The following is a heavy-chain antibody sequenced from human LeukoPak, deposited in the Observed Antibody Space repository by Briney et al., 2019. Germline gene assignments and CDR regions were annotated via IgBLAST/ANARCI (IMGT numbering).Heavy chain of an antibody. D-gene: IGHD4-23*01. V-gene: IGHV1-8*01. CDR2: MNPNSGNT. CDR3: ARFGQYDYGGNSADY. Sequence: ASVKVSCKASGYTFTSYDINWVPQATGQGLEWMGWMNPNSGNTGYAQKFQGRVTMTRNTSISTAYMELSSLRSEDTAVYYCARFGQYDYGGNSADYWGQGTLVTVSS. CDR1: GYTFTSYD. J-gene: IGHJ4*02.